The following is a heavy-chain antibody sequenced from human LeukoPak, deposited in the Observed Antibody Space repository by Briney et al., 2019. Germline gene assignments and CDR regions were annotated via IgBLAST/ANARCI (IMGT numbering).Heavy chain of an antibody. D-gene: IGHD2-2*02. Sequence: GGSLRLSCAASGFTFSASPMHWVRQASGKGLEWVGRITSTYATAYAASVKGRFTISRDDSKSTTYLQMNSLETEDTAVCYCTREGCGATSCYTNDYWGQGTLVTVSS. V-gene: IGHV3-73*01. CDR2: ITSTYAT. J-gene: IGHJ4*02. CDR1: GFTFSASP. CDR3: TREGCGATSCYTNDY.